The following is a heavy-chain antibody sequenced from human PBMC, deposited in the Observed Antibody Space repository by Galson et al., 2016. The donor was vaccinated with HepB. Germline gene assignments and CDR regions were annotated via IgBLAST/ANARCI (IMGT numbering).Heavy chain of an antibody. CDR3: AKDVSLAGDSAVDY. CDR1: GFTFSSYG. Sequence: SLRLSCAASGFTFSSYGMHWVRQAPGKGLEWVAVISYDGSNKYYAASVKGRFTISRDNSKNTLSLQMNSLRADDTAVYYCAKDVSLAGDSAVDYWGQGTLATVPS. V-gene: IGHV3-30*18. D-gene: IGHD6-19*01. J-gene: IGHJ4*02. CDR2: ISYDGSNK.